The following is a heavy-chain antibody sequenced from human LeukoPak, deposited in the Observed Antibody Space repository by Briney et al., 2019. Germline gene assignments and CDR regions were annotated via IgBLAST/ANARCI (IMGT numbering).Heavy chain of an antibody. CDR3: ASLRDGYNTLDY. CDR1: GGTFSSYA. CDR2: IIPMFGRA. Sequence: ASVKVSCKASGGTFSSYAISWVRQARGQGVEGMGGIIPMFGRANYAQKFQGRVTITTEKSTRTAYMELSSLRSEDTAVYYCASLRDGYNTLDYWGQGTLVTVSS. J-gene: IGHJ4*02. D-gene: IGHD5-24*01. V-gene: IGHV1-69*05.